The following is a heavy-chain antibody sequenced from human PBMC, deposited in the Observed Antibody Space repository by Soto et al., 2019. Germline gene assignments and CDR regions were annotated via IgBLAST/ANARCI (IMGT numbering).Heavy chain of an antibody. CDR1: GGSISSSSYY. J-gene: IGHJ6*02. Sequence: SETLSLTCTVSGGSISSSSYYWGWIRQPPGKGLEWIGSIYYSGSTYYNPSLKSRVTISVDTSKNQFSLKLSSVTAADTAVYYCARHERFYDILTGYYYYYGMDVWGQGATVTVSS. V-gene: IGHV4-39*01. CDR3: ARHERFYDILTGYYYYYGMDV. D-gene: IGHD3-9*01. CDR2: IYYSGST.